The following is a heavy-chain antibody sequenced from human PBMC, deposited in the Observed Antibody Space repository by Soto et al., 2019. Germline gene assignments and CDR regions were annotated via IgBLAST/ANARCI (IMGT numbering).Heavy chain of an antibody. J-gene: IGHJ5*02. Sequence: QVQLQQWGAGLLKPSETLSLTCAVYGGSFSGYYWSWIRQPPGKGLEWIGEINHSGSTNYNPSLKSRVTISVDTSKNQFSLKLGSVTAADTAVYYCARGPGNYDFWSGRFDPWGQGTLVTVSS. CDR1: GGSFSGYY. CDR3: ARGPGNYDFWSGRFDP. D-gene: IGHD3-3*01. CDR2: INHSGST. V-gene: IGHV4-34*01.